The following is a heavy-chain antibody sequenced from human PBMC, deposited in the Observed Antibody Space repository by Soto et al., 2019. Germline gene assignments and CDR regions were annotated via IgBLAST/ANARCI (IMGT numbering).Heavy chain of an antibody. D-gene: IGHD3-3*01. J-gene: IGHJ6*02. CDR1: GGSFSGYY. Sequence: SETLSLTCAVYGGSFSGYYWSWIRQPPGKGLEWIGEINHSGSTNYNPSLKSRVTISVDTSKNQFSLKLSSVTAADTAVYYCARGTPPQYYDFWSGYSSYYYYGMDVWGQGTTVTVSS. CDR3: ARGTPPQYYDFWSGYSSYYYYGMDV. CDR2: INHSGST. V-gene: IGHV4-34*01.